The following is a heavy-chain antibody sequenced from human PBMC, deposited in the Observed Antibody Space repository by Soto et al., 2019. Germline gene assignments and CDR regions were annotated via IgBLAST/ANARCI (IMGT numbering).Heavy chain of an antibody. Sequence: ASETLSLTCTVSGGSISSYYWSWIRQPPGKGLEWIGYIYYSGSTNYNPSLKSRVTISVDTSKNQFSLKLNSVTAADTAVYYCARDYLYYGSGSRYFDYWGQGTLVTVSS. V-gene: IGHV4-59*01. D-gene: IGHD3-10*01. CDR2: IYYSGST. CDR1: GGSISSYY. CDR3: ARDYLYYGSGSRYFDY. J-gene: IGHJ4*02.